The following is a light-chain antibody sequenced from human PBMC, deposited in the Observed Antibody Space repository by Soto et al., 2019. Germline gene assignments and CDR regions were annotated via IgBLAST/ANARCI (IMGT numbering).Light chain of an antibody. CDR1: SSNIGTNN. CDR2: RNN. Sequence: QAVVTQPPSASGTPGQRVTISCSGSSSNIGTNNVHWFQQFPGTAPNLLIYRNNRRPSGVPDRFSGSKSGTSASLAISGLRSEYEADYYCAAWDDSLSAWVFGGGTKVTVL. V-gene: IGLV1-47*01. J-gene: IGLJ3*02. CDR3: AAWDDSLSAWV.